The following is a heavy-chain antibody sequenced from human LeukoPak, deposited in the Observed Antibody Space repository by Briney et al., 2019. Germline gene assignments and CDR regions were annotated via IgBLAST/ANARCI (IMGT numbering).Heavy chain of an antibody. D-gene: IGHD3-10*01. CDR3: ARVYDSGSYSCPH. Sequence: ASVKVSCKASGYTFTGYYMHWVRQAPGQGLEWMGWINPNSGNTGYAQKFQGRVTMTRNTSISTAYMELSSLRSEDTAVYYCARVYDSGSYSCPHWGQGTLVTVSS. CDR1: GYTFTGYY. V-gene: IGHV1-8*02. J-gene: IGHJ4*02. CDR2: INPNSGNT.